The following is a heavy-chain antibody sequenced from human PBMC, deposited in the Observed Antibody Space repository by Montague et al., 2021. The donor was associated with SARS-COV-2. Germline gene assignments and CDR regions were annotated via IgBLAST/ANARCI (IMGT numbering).Heavy chain of an antibody. Sequence: SETLSLTCTVSGGSIRSYYWSWIRQPPGKGLEWIGEIHFSGSTNYNPSLKSRVTISMDTSKTQFALKLTSVAAADTAVCYCAGHTRGWQSFDFWGQGTLVTVSS. V-gene: IGHV4-59*01. J-gene: IGHJ4*02. D-gene: IGHD6-19*01. CDR2: IHFSGST. CDR1: GGSIRSYY. CDR3: AGHTRGWQSFDF.